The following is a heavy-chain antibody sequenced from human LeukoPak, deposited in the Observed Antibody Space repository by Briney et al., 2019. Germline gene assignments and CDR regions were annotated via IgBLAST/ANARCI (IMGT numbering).Heavy chain of an antibody. CDR2: ISWNSGSI. Sequence: PGGSLRLSCAASGFTFDDYAMHWVRQAPGKGLEWVSGISWNSGSIGYADSVKGRFTISRDNAKNSLYLQMNSLRAEDTALYYCAKAMGPDDDYYYGMDVWGQGTTVTVSS. J-gene: IGHJ6*02. D-gene: IGHD1-1*01. CDR3: AKAMGPDDDYYYGMDV. V-gene: IGHV3-9*01. CDR1: GFTFDDYA.